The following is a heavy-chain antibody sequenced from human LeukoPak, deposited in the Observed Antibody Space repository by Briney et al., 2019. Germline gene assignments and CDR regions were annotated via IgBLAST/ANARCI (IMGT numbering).Heavy chain of an antibody. CDR2: IIPIFGTA. J-gene: IGHJ4*02. V-gene: IGHV1-69*13. CDR1: GYTFTSYG. Sequence: SVKVSCKASGYTFTSYGISWVRQAPGQGLEWMGGIIPIFGTANYAQKFQGRVTITADESTSTAYMELSSLRSEDTAVYYCASQYDFWSGYYFDYWGQGTLVTVSS. D-gene: IGHD3-3*01. CDR3: ASQYDFWSGYYFDY.